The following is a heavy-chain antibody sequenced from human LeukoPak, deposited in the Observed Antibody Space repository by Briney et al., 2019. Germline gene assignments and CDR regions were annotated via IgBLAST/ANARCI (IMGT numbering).Heavy chain of an antibody. V-gene: IGHV1-2*02. CDR2: INLNSGGT. CDR3: ARDEGISGTTFDY. D-gene: IGHD1-7*01. CDR1: GYTFTGYY. Sequence: ASVEASCRTSGYTFTGYYMHWVRQAPGHGLEWMGWINLNSGGTNYAQNFQGRVTMTRDTSITTVYLELSRLRSDDTAVYYCARDEGISGTTFDYWGQGTLVTVSS. J-gene: IGHJ4*02.